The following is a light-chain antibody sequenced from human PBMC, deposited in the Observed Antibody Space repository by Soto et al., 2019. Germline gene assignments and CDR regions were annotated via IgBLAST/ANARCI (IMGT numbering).Light chain of an antibody. Sequence: EIVLTQSPGTLSLSTGERATLSSRPSQSVTRNSVAWYQQRPGQPPRVLIYDASTRATGIPDRFSGSGSGTDFTLTISSLEPEDFAVYYCQQRSNWITFGQGTRLEIK. CDR1: QSVTRNS. J-gene: IGKJ5*01. V-gene: IGKV3D-20*02. CDR2: DAS. CDR3: QQRSNWIT.